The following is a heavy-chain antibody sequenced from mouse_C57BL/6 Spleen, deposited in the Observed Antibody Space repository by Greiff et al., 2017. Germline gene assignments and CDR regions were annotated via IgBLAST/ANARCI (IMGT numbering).Heavy chain of an antibody. D-gene: IGHD1-1*01. V-gene: IGHV1-82*01. J-gene: IGHJ4*01. Sequence: QVQLKQSGPELVKPGASVKISCKASGYAFSSSWMNWVKQRPGKGLEWIGRIYPGDGDTNYNGKFKGKATLTADKSSSTAYMQLSSLTSEDSAVYFCAIFLRANAKDYWGQGTSVTVSS. CDR3: AIFLRANAKDY. CDR2: IYPGDGDT. CDR1: GYAFSSSW.